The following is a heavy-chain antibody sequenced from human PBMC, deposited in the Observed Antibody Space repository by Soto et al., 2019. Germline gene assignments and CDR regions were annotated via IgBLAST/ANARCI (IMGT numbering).Heavy chain of an antibody. CDR3: XXXXXXXXXXXXXD. J-gene: IGHJ4*02. CDR2: ISGYNGIT. V-gene: IGHV1-18*01. Sequence: RLVQSGAEVKKPGASVKVSCKASXXXXXXXXXXXXRQXXXQXXEWMGWISGYNGITNYVQKFQGRVTMTTDTSTRTAYMELXXXXXXXXXXXXXXXXXXXXXXXXXXDWGQGTLVTVSS. CDR1: XXXXXXXX.